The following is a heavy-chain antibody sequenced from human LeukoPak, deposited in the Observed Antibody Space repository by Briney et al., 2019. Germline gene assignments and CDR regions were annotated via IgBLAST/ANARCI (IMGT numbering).Heavy chain of an antibody. CDR1: GYTFTSYD. V-gene: IGHV1-18*01. Sequence: ASVKVSCKASGYTFTSYDINWVRQATGQGLEWMGWISAYNGNTNYAQKLQGRVTMTTDTSTSTAYMELRSLRSDDTAVYYCARVLVVVAAMATDAFDIWGQGTMVTVSS. CDR2: ISAYNGNT. J-gene: IGHJ3*02. D-gene: IGHD2-15*01. CDR3: ARVLVVVAAMATDAFDI.